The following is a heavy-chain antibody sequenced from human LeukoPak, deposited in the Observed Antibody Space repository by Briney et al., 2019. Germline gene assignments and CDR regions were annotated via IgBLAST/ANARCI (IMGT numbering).Heavy chain of an antibody. D-gene: IGHD5-18*01. V-gene: IGHV4-34*01. Sequence: GSLRLSCAASGFTVSSNYMSWIRQPPGKGLEWIGEINHSGSTNYNPSLKSRVTISVDTSKNQFSLKLSSVTAADTAVYYCATDYSYGTLGYWGQGTLVTVSS. CDR1: GFTVSSNY. CDR3: ATDYSYGTLGY. CDR2: INHSGST. J-gene: IGHJ4*02.